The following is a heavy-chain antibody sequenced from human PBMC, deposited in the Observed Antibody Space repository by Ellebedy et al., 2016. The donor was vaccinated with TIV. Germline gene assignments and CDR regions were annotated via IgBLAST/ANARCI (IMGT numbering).Heavy chain of an antibody. Sequence: PGGSLRLSCAASGFTFSSYGMHWVRQAPGKGLEWVAVIWYDGSNKYYADSVKGRFTISRDNSKNTLYLQMNSLRAEETAVYYCARDRAAADRFDYYGMDVWGQGTTVTVSS. J-gene: IGHJ6*02. V-gene: IGHV3-33*01. CDR3: ARDRAAADRFDYYGMDV. D-gene: IGHD6-13*01. CDR1: GFTFSSYG. CDR2: IWYDGSNK.